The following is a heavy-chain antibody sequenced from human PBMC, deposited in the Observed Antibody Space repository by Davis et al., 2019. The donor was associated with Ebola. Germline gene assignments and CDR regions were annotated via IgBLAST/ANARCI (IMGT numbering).Heavy chain of an antibody. CDR1: GYSFSSFW. D-gene: IGHD6-19*01. CDR2: IYPGDSDT. CDR3: ASQILYSSGWYFQH. V-gene: IGHV5-51*01. J-gene: IGHJ1*01. Sequence: GESLKISCKGSGYSFSSFWTGWVRQMPGKGLEWMGVIYPGDSDTRYSPSFQGQVIISADKSISTAYLQWSSLKASDTAMYYCASQILYSSGWYFQHWGRGTLVTVSS.